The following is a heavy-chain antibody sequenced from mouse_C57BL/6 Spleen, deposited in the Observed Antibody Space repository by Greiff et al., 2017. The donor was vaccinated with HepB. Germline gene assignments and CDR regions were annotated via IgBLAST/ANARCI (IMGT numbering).Heavy chain of an antibody. D-gene: IGHD1-1*02. CDR3: ARSDGGWYFDV. CDR1: GYTFTSYW. CDR2: IDPSDSET. J-gene: IGHJ1*03. V-gene: IGHV1-52*01. Sequence: VQLQQPGAELVRPGSSVKLSCKASGYTFTSYWMHWVKQRPIQGLEWIGNIDPSDSETNYNQKFKDKATLTVDKSSSTAYMQLSSLTSEDSAVYYCARSDGGWYFDVWGTGTTVTVSS.